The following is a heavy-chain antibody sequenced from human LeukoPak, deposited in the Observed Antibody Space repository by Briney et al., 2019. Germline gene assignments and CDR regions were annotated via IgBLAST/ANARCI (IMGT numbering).Heavy chain of an antibody. D-gene: IGHD4-17*01. J-gene: IGHJ5*02. CDR1: GGSISNYN. V-gene: IGHV4-4*07. CDR2: IYATGST. Sequence: SDTLSLTCTVSGGSISNYNWSWIRQPAGKGLEWIGRIYATGSTDYNPSLKSRVTISVDTSKNQFSLKLSSVTAADTAVYYCARVGGYYGDYNWFDPWGQGTLVTGSS. CDR3: ARVGGYYGDYNWFDP.